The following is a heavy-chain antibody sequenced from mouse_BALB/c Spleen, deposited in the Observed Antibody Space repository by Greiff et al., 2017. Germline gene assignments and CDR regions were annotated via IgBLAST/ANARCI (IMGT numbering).Heavy chain of an antibody. Sequence: VMLVESGPELVKPGASVKMSCKASGYTFTSYYIHWVKQRPGQGLEWIGWIYPGDGSTKYNEKFKGKTTLTADKSSSTAYMLLSSLTSEDSAIYFCARGYGSRRAMDYWGQGTSVTVSS. D-gene: IGHD1-1*01. CDR1: GYTFTSYY. CDR2: IYPGDGST. J-gene: IGHJ4*01. V-gene: IGHV1S56*01. CDR3: ARGYGSRRAMDY.